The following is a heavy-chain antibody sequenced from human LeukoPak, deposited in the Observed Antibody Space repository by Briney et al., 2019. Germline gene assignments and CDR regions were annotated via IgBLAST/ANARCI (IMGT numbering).Heavy chain of an antibody. J-gene: IGHJ6*03. CDR1: GFTFSGSA. Sequence: GGSLRLSCAASGFTFSGSAMHWVRQASGKGLEWVGRIRSKANSYATAYAASVKGRFTISRDDSKNTAYLQMNSLKTEDTAVYYCTRGGPLVRGVFKAYMDVWGKGTTVTVSS. CDR3: TRGGPLVRGVFKAYMDV. D-gene: IGHD3-10*01. CDR2: IRSKANSYAT. V-gene: IGHV3-73*01.